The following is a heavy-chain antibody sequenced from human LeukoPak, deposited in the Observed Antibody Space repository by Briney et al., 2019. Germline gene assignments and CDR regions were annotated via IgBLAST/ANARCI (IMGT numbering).Heavy chain of an antibody. Sequence: GASVKVSCKAPGYIFTNYYMNWVRQAPGQGLEWMGIINPSGGGTSYAQKFQGRVTMTRDKSTSTVYMELSSLRSEDTAVYYCARDLSWEYSYGFRAFDIWGQGTMVTVSS. CDR1: GYIFTNYY. V-gene: IGHV1-46*01. CDR2: INPSGGGT. D-gene: IGHD5-18*01. J-gene: IGHJ3*02. CDR3: ARDLSWEYSYGFRAFDI.